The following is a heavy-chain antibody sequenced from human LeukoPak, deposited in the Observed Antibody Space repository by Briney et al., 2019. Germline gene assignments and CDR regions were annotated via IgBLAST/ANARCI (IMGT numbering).Heavy chain of an antibody. J-gene: IGHJ4*02. Sequence: GGSLRLSCAASGFTFSSYSMNWVRQAPGKGLEWISYISSTSTMYYADSVRGRFTISRDNAKNSLYLQMNSLRVEDTAVYHCARGWFGEPPREFDYWGQGTLVTVSS. D-gene: IGHD3-10*01. CDR3: ARGWFGEPPREFDY. CDR2: ISSTSTM. V-gene: IGHV3-48*01. CDR1: GFTFSSYS.